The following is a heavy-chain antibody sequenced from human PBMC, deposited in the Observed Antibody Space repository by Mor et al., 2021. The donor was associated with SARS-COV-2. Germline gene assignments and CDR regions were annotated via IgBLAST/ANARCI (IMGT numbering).Heavy chain of an antibody. CDR2: SGGRT. J-gene: IGHJ4*02. V-gene: IGHV3-53*01. Sequence: SGGRTFYTDSVQGRFTISRDNYKSTLYLEMTDLRAEDTAVYYCVRGSDSGYYHYFEHWGQGTQVTVSS. D-gene: IGHD3-22*01. CDR3: VRGSDSGYYHYFEH.